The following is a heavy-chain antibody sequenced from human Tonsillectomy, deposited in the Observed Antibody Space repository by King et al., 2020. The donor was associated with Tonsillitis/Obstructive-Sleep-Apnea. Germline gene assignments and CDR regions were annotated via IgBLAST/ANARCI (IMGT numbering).Heavy chain of an antibody. Sequence: VQLVESGGGLVQPGGSLRLSCAASGFTFSSYAMSWVRQAPGKGLEWVSAISGSGGSTYYADSVKGRFPISRDNSKNTLYLQMNSLGAEDTAVYYCARAKSQLVVSSFDYWGQGTLVTVSS. CDR3: ARAKSQLVVSSFDY. D-gene: IGHD6-13*01. CDR2: ISGSGGST. J-gene: IGHJ4*02. CDR1: GFTFSSYA. V-gene: IGHV3-23*04.